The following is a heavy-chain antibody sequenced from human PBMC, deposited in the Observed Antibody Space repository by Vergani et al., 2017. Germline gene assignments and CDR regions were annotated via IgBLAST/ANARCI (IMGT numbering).Heavy chain of an antibody. Sequence: QVQLVQSGAEVKKPGSSVKVSCKASGGTLGKYAFTWVRQGPGQGLEWMGRISLLLNTKDYAQRFRGRLTFTADESRNTVDMEVNSLTSDDTAVYYCARGHLRTFDGFQMWGQGTQVTVSP. CDR3: ARGHLRTFDGFQM. CDR1: GGTLGKYA. D-gene: IGHD2/OR15-2a*01. CDR2: ISLLLNTK. V-gene: IGHV1-69*13. J-gene: IGHJ3*02.